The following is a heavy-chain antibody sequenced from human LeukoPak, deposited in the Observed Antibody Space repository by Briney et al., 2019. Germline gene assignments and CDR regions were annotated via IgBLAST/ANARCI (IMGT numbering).Heavy chain of an antibody. CDR1: GFTFSSYG. Sequence: PGGSLRLSCAASGFTFSSYGMHWVRQAPGKGLEWMAVISYDGSNKYYADSVKGRFTISRDNSKNTLYLQMNSLRAEDTAVYYCAKDGGYCSSTSCYLDYWGQGTLVTVSS. D-gene: IGHD2-2*01. V-gene: IGHV3-30*18. J-gene: IGHJ4*02. CDR2: ISYDGSNK. CDR3: AKDGGYCSSTSCYLDY.